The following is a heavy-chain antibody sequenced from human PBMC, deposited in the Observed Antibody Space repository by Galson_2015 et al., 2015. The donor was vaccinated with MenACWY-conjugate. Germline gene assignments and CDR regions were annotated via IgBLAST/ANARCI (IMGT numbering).Heavy chain of an antibody. CDR3: VRDVFRSSSSWYDPDAFDN. Sequence: SLRLSCAASGFTFSTYWMNWVRQAPGKGLEWVANIKQDGGEKYYVDSVKGRFTISRDNAKNSLHLQMNSLRAEDTAVYYCVRDVFRSSSSWYDPDAFDNLCQGTMVTVSS. CDR2: IKQDGGEK. J-gene: IGHJ3*02. V-gene: IGHV3-7*01. CDR1: GFTFSTYW. D-gene: IGHD6-13*01.